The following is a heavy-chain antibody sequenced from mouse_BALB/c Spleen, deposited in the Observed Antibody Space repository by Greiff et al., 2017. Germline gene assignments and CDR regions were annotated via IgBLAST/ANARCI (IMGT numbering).Heavy chain of an antibody. D-gene: IGHD1-1*01. CDR1: GFTFSSYT. Sequence: EVQGVESGGGLVQPGGSLKLSCAASGFTFSSYTMSWVRQTPEKRLEWVAYISNGGGSTYYPDTVKGRFTISRDNAKNTLYLQMSSLKSEDTAMYYCARRGVVEDYFDYWGQGTTLTVSS. CDR2: ISNGGGST. J-gene: IGHJ2*01. CDR3: ARRGVVEDYFDY. V-gene: IGHV5-12-2*01.